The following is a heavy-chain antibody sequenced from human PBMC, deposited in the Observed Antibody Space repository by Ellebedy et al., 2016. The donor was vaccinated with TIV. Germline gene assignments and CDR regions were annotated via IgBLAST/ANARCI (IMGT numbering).Heavy chain of an antibody. J-gene: IGHJ5*02. D-gene: IGHD3-10*01. CDR1: GGSISDYF. V-gene: IGHV4-4*07. CDR2: MYVGGSGTI. CDR3: TKCIWFGELLYWLDP. Sequence: GSLRLXXTVSGGSISDYFWSWIRQPAGKGLEWIGRMYVGGSGTINYNPSLKSRVTISVDRPKNQFSLKLNSVTAADTAVYYCTKCIWFGELLYWLDPWGQGALVTVSS.